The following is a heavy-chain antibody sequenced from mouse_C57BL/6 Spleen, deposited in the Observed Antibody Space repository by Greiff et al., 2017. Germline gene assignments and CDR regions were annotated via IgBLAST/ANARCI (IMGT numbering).Heavy chain of an antibody. D-gene: IGHD2-1*01. CDR1: GYTFTSYW. Sequence: QVQLQQSGAELAKPGASVKLSCKASGYTFTSYWMHWVKQRPGQGLEWTGEIDPSDSDPNYNQKFKGKSTLTVDKSSSTAYMQLSSLTSEDSAVYYCARSAGNYDYWSQGTTLPGPS. CDR2: IDPSDSDP. CDR3: ARSAGNYDY. J-gene: IGHJ2*01. V-gene: IGHV1-69*01.